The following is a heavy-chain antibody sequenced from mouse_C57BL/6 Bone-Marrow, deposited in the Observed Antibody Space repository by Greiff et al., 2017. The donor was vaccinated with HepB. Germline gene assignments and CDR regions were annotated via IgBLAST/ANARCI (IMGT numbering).Heavy chain of an antibody. CDR2: IYPRSGNT. CDR3: ARGLRLPYFDY. V-gene: IGHV1-81*01. D-gene: IGHD3-2*02. Sequence: VKLQQSGAELARPGASVKLSCKASGYTFTSYGISWVKQRTGQGLEWIGEIYPRSGNTYYNEKFKGKATLTADKSSSTAYMELRSLTSEDSAVYFCARGLRLPYFDYWGQGTTLTVSS. CDR1: GYTFTSYG. J-gene: IGHJ2*01.